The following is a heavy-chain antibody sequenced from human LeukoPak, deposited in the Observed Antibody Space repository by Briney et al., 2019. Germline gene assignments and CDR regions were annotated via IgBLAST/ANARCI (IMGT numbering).Heavy chain of an antibody. Sequence: SETLSFTCTVSGGSISSGGYYWSWIRQPPGKGLEWIGYIYHSGSTYYNPSLKSRVTISVDRSKNQFSLKLSSVTAADTAVYYCARGVIAARSDGDWFDPWGQGTLVTVSS. CDR3: ARGVIAARSDGDWFDP. CDR1: GGSISSGGYY. J-gene: IGHJ5*02. V-gene: IGHV4-30-2*01. CDR2: IYHSGST. D-gene: IGHD6-6*01.